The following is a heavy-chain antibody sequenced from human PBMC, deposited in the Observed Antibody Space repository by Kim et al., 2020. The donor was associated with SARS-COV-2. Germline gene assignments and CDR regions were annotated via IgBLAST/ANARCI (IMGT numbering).Heavy chain of an antibody. D-gene: IGHD2-2*01. CDR3: TRSVVPAAKTYYYYGMDV. J-gene: IGHJ6*02. V-gene: IGHV3-49*03. CDR2: IRSKAYGGTT. Sequence: GGSLRLSCTASGFTFGDYAMSWFRQAPGKGLEWVGFIRSKAYGGTTEYAASVKGRFTISRDDSKSIAYLQMNSLKTEDTAVYYCTRSVVPAAKTYYYYGMDVWGQGTTVTVSS. CDR1: GFTFGDYA.